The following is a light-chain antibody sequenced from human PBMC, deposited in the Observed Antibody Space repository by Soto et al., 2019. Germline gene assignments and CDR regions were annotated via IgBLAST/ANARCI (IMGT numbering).Light chain of an antibody. CDR2: DVS. CDR3: CSYAGSDTVV. CDR1: SSDVGGYNY. Sequence: QSALTQPRSVSGSPGQSVTISCTGTSSDVGGYNYVSWYQQHPGQAPKLMIYDVSKRPSGVPDRFSGSKSGNTASLTISGSQAEDEADYACCSYAGSDTVVFGGGTKLTVL. J-gene: IGLJ2*01. V-gene: IGLV2-11*01.